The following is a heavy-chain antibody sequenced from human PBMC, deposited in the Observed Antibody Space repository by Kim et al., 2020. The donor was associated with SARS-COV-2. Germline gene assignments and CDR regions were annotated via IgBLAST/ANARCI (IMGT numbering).Heavy chain of an antibody. V-gene: IGHV4-31*03. CDR1: GGSISSGGYY. CDR2: IYYSGST. CDR3: ARAVRYFDWLRPNVGWFDP. J-gene: IGHJ5*02. D-gene: IGHD3-9*01. Sequence: SETLSLTCTVSGGSISSGGYYWSWIRQHPGKGLEWIGYIYYSGSTYYNPSLKSRVTISVDTSKNQFSLKLSSVTAADTAVYYCARAVRYFDWLRPNVGWFDPWGQGTLVTVSS.